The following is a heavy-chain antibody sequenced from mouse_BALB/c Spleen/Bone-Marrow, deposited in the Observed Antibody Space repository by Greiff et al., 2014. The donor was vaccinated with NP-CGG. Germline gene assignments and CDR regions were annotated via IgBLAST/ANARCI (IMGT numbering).Heavy chain of an antibody. V-gene: IGHV1S81*02. CDR1: GYSFTTYW. CDR3: ARFDGPAWFAY. CDR2: INPSNGRT. J-gene: IGHJ3*01. Sequence: QVQLQQSGAELVKPGASVRLSCKASGYSFTTYWIHWVKQRPGQGLEWIGEINPSNGRTNYNEKFKSKATLTVDKSSSTAYMQLSSLTSEDSAVYYCARFDGPAWFAYWGQGTLVTVFA.